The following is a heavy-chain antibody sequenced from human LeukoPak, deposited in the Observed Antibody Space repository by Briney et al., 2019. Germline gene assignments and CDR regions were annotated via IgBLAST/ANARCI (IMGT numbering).Heavy chain of an antibody. V-gene: IGHV4-4*02. CDR1: GGSISSSNW. Sequence: SETLSLTCVVSGGSISSSNWWSWVRQPPEKGLEWIGEIYHSGSTNYNPSLKSRVTISVDTSKNQFSLKLSSVTAADTAVYYCARSYYYYYYMDVWGKGTTVTVSS. CDR2: IYHSGST. J-gene: IGHJ6*03. CDR3: ARSYYYYYYMDV.